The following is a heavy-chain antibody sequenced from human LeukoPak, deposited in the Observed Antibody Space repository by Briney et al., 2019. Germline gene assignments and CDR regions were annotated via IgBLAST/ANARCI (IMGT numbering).Heavy chain of an antibody. CDR1: GGTFSSYA. CDR3: ARDRGYCSSTSCYNFDY. Sequence: SVKVSCKASGGTFSSYAISWVRQAPGQGLEWMGGIIPIFGTANYAQKFQGRVTITADESTSTAYMELSSLRSEDTAVYYCARDRGYCSSTSCYNFDYRGQGTLVTVSS. CDR2: IIPIFGTA. J-gene: IGHJ4*02. V-gene: IGHV1-69*13. D-gene: IGHD2-2*02.